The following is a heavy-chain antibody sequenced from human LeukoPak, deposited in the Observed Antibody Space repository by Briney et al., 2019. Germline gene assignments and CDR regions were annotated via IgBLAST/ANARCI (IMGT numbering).Heavy chain of an antibody. CDR1: GFTFSSFA. CDR3: AKSGDYYCSGSFSRFDY. CDR2: ISGNGVIT. D-gene: IGHD3-10*01. J-gene: IGHJ4*02. Sequence: GGSLRLSCEASGFTFSSFAMSWVRQAPGKGLEWVSAISGNGVITYYADSVKGRFTISRDNSKNTMYLQMNSLRAEDTAVYYCAKSGDYYCSGSFSRFDYWGQGTLVTVSS. V-gene: IGHV3-23*01.